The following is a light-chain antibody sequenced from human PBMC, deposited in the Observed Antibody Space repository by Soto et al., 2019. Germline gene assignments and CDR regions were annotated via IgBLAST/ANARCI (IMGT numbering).Light chain of an antibody. V-gene: IGLV2-14*01. CDR2: EVS. Sequence: QSALTQPASVSGSPGQSITISCTGTSSDGGGYNYVSWYQKHPGKAPKVMIYEVSHRPSGVSDRFSGSKSGNTASLTISGLQAEDEADYYCSSYTISSTLVVFGGGTKLTVL. CDR1: SSDGGGYNY. CDR3: SSYTISSTLVV. J-gene: IGLJ2*01.